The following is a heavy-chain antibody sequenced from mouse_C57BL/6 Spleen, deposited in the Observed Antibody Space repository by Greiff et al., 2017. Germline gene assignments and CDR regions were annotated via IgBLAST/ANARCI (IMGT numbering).Heavy chain of an antibody. Sequence: EVQRVESGTVLARPGASVKMSCKTSGYTFTSYWMHWVKQRPGQGLEWIGAIYPGNSDTSYNQKFKGKAKLTAVTSASTAYMELSSLTNEDSAVYYCTRCYDYDGEFAYWGQGTLVTVSA. CDR3: TRCYDYDGEFAY. J-gene: IGHJ3*01. CDR2: IYPGNSDT. V-gene: IGHV1-5*01. D-gene: IGHD2-4*01. CDR1: GYTFTSYW.